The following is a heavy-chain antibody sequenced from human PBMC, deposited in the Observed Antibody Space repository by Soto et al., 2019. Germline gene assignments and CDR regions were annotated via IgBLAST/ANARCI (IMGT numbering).Heavy chain of an antibody. D-gene: IGHD2-15*01. J-gene: IGHJ3*02. CDR1: GYTFTHNY. CDR3: AREIIVGDGLDI. V-gene: IGHV1-46*01. CDR2: INPSGGTT. Sequence: QVQLVQSGAEGKRPGASVKVSCKTSGYTFTHNYMHWVRQAPGQGLEWVGMINPSGGTTTYAKNFQGRVTVTSDTSTSTVYMDLSSLRSEDTALYYCAREIIVGDGLDIWGQGTMVTVSS.